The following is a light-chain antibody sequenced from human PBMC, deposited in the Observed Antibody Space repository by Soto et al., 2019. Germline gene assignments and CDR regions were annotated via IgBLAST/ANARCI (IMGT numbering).Light chain of an antibody. CDR1: QSISRY. CDR2: GAS. J-gene: IGKJ1*01. Sequence: IVLTQSPGTLSLSPGERTTLSRRASQSISRYLAWYQQKPGQGPRLLIYGASSRATGTPDRFSGSGSGTDFTLTINRLEPEDFALYYCQQYGSSPPTFGQGTKVDI. CDR3: QQYGSSPPT. V-gene: IGKV3-20*01.